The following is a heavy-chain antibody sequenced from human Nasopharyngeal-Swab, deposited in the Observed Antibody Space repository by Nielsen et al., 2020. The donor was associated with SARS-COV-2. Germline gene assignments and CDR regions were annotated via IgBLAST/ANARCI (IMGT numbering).Heavy chain of an antibody. V-gene: IGHV1-8*01. J-gene: IGHJ4*02. Sequence: ASVKVSCKASGYTFTSYDINWVRQATGQGLEWMGWMNPNSGNTGYAQKFQGRVTMTRNTSISTAYMELSSPRSEDTAVYYCAKGSYYDFWSGRKDLDYWGQGTLVTVSS. CDR3: AKGSYYDFWSGRKDLDY. CDR1: GYTFTSYD. CDR2: MNPNSGNT. D-gene: IGHD3-3*01.